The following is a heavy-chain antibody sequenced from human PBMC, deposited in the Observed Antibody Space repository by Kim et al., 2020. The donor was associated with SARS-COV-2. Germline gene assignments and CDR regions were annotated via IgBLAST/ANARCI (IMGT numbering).Heavy chain of an antibody. CDR2: ISYDGSNK. Sequence: GGSLRLSCAASGFTFSSYAMHWVRQAPGKGLEWVAVISYDGSNKYYADSVKGRFTISRDNSKNTLYLQMNSLRAEDTAVYYCAREVGAIIDAFDIWGQGTMVTVSS. D-gene: IGHD3-10*01. CDR1: GFTFSSYA. J-gene: IGHJ3*02. V-gene: IGHV3-30-3*01. CDR3: AREVGAIIDAFDI.